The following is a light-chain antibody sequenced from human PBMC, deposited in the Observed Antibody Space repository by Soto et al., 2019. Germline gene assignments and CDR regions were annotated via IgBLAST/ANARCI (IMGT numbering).Light chain of an antibody. CDR2: EVT. V-gene: IGLV2-14*01. CDR1: SSDVGGNFY. CDR3: SSCPTPTFEIP. Sequence: QSVLAQPASVSGSPGQSVTISCTGTSSDVGGNFYVSWYQQHPGKAPRLILREVTIRPSGVSSRFSGSRSGNTASLTISGLQAEDEADYYCSSCPTPTFEIPFGGGTKVTVL. J-gene: IGLJ2*01.